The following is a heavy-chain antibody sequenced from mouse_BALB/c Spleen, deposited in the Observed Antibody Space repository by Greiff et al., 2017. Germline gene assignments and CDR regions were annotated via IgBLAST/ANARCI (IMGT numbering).Heavy chain of an antibody. J-gene: IGHJ3*01. Sequence: EVKLVESGPGLVKPSQSLSLTCSATGYSFTSGYFWNWIRQSPGNKLEWMGYISYDGSNNYNPSLKNRISITRDTSKNQFFLKLNSVTTEDTATYYCARAYGNSFAYWGQGTLVTVSA. CDR3: ARAYGNSFAY. CDR2: ISYDGSN. CDR1: GYSFTSGYF. D-gene: IGHD2-1*01. V-gene: IGHV3-6*02.